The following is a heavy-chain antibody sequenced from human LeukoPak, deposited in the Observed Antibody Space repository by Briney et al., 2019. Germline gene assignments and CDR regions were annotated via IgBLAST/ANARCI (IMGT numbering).Heavy chain of an antibody. D-gene: IGHD3-22*01. V-gene: IGHV1-2*02. CDR2: VNPNSGGT. Sequence: ASVKVSCKASGYTFTGYYLHWVRQAPGQGLEWMGWVNPNSGGTNYAQKCQGRVTMTSDTSINTAYMELRRLRSDDTAVYFCARRPRERMIVVVISHHFDYWGQGTLVTVSS. J-gene: IGHJ4*02. CDR1: GYTFTGYY. CDR3: ARRPRERMIVVVISHHFDY.